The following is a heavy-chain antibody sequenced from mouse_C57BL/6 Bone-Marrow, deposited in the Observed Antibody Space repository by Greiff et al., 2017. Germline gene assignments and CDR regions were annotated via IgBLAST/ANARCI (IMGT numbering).Heavy chain of an antibody. CDR1: GYTFTDYE. J-gene: IGHJ3*01. CDR3: TRQGWVPWFAY. Sequence: VHLVESGAELVRPGASVTLSCKASGYTFTDYEMHWVKQTPVHGLEWIGAIDPETGGTAYNQKFKGKAILTADKSSSTAYMELRSLTSEDSAVYYCTRQGWVPWFAYWGQGTLVTVSA. CDR2: IDPETGGT. V-gene: IGHV1-15*01. D-gene: IGHD3-3*01.